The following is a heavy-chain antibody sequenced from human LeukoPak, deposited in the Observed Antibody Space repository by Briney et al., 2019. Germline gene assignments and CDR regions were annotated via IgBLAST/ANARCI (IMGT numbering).Heavy chain of an antibody. J-gene: IGHJ4*02. V-gene: IGHV3-21*01. CDR3: AKTYSRESGYDFFFHY. CDR1: GFTFSYYT. D-gene: IGHD5-12*01. Sequence: GGSLRLSCAASGFTFSYYTMNWDRQAPGKGLEWVSSISRSSTYIYYADSLKGRFTISRDNAKDSLSLQMNSLRAEDTAVYYCAKTYSRESGYDFFFHYWGQGTRVTVSS. CDR2: ISRSSTYI.